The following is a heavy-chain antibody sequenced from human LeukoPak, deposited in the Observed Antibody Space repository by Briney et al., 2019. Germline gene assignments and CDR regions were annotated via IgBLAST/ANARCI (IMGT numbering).Heavy chain of an antibody. J-gene: IGHJ6*03. Sequence: GGSLRLSCAASGFTFSSYGMHWVRQAPGKGLEWVAFIRYDGSNKYYADSVKGRFTISRDNSKNTLYLQMNSLRAEDTAVYYCARDPVTTLYYYYYMDVWGKGTTVTISS. CDR3: ARDPVTTLYYYYYMDV. V-gene: IGHV3-30*02. CDR1: GFTFSSYG. D-gene: IGHD4-17*01. CDR2: IRYDGSNK.